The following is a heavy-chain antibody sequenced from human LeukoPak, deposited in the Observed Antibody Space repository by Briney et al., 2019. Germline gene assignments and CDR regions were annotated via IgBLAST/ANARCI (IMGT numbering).Heavy chain of an antibody. CDR1: GGSMSSFH. Sequence: SETLSLTCTVSGGSMSSFHWSWARQPPGKGLEWIGYRFYSGTIDYNPSLRSRVTISIDMSKNQFSLKLTSVTAADTAMYYCARHSCSSTSCYQGGYYYYYYMDVWGKGTTVTVSS. D-gene: IGHD2-2*01. CDR2: RFYSGTI. V-gene: IGHV4-59*01. J-gene: IGHJ6*03. CDR3: ARHSCSSTSCYQGGYYYYYYMDV.